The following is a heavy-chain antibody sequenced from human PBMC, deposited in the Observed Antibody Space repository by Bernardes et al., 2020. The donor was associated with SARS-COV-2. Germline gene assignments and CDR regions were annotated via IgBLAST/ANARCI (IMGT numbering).Heavy chain of an antibody. CDR1: GHTLSPYY. J-gene: IGHJ6*02. CDR2: IHPSRGTP. V-gene: IGHV1-46*03. D-gene: IGHD2-8*01. CDR3: AGVLKAPGEAYYDYGMDV. Sequence: ASVKVSFKASGHTLSPYYMYWVRHSPGPAHAWTGTIHPSRGTPSSSQAFQGRISMTSDTSTSTFYMELSSLGYEDTAIYYCAGVLKAPGEAYYDYGMDVWGQGTTVTVS.